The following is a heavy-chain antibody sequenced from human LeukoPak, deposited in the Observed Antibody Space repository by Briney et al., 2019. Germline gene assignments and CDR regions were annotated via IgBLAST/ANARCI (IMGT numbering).Heavy chain of an antibody. CDR3: SRESRYSSDY. Sequence: GGSLRLSCAASGFSFSGYSMTWVRQAPGKGLEWVSYISSSGATIYYAGSVKGRFTISRDNGKNSLYLQMNSLRDEDTAVYYCSRESRYSSDYWGQGTLVTVSS. D-gene: IGHD6-13*01. CDR1: GFSFSGYS. V-gene: IGHV3-48*02. J-gene: IGHJ4*02. CDR2: ISSSGATI.